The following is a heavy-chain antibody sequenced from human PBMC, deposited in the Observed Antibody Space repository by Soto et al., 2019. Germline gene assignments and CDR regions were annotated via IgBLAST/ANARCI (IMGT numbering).Heavy chain of an antibody. CDR1: GGSISSYF. D-gene: IGHD6-13*01. Sequence: QVQLQESGPGLLKPSETLSLTCTVSGGSISSYFYIWVRQPPGKGLEWIGSVYYTGTTDYNPSLKSRVTISVDTYKTQFSLNLRSVTAAATDVYYCARDLAAVPRAFDYWGRGTLVTVSS. CDR2: VYYTGTT. J-gene: IGHJ4*02. V-gene: IGHV4-59*01. CDR3: ARDLAAVPRAFDY.